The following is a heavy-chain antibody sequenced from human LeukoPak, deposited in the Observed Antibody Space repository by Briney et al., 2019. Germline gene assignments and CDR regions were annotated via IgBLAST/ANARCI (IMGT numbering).Heavy chain of an antibody. D-gene: IGHD3-22*01. CDR2: ISAYDGNT. CDR3: ARDPVHYYDTSGYWSY. Sequence: ASVKVSCKASGYTFSSYGISWVRQAPGQGLEWMGWISAYDGNTNYAQKLQGSVTMTTDKSTGTAYMELRSLRSDDTAVYYCARDPVHYYDTSGYWSYWGQGTLVTVSS. CDR1: GYTFSSYG. J-gene: IGHJ4*02. V-gene: IGHV1-18*01.